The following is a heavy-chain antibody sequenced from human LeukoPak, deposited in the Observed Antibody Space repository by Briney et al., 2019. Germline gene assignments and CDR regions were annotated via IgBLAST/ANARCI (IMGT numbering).Heavy chain of an antibody. CDR3: ARAPPTPDCSSTSCFFDY. Sequence: GGSLRLSCAASGFTFSSYSMNWVRQAPGKGLEWVSSISSSSSYIYYADSVKGRFTISRDNAKNSLYLQMNSLRAEDTAVYYCARAPPTPDCSSTSCFFDYWGQGTLVTVSS. V-gene: IGHV3-21*01. CDR1: GFTFSSYS. J-gene: IGHJ4*02. CDR2: ISSSSSYI. D-gene: IGHD2-2*01.